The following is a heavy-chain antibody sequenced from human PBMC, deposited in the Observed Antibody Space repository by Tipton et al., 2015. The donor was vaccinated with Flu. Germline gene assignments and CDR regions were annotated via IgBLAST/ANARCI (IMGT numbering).Heavy chain of an antibody. V-gene: IGHV4-59*01. CDR2: NYYSGST. D-gene: IGHD3-10*01. J-gene: IGHJ2*01. CDR3: ARVCDPRIRYFDL. CDR1: GGSISSYY. Sequence: TLSLTCTVSGGSISSYYWSWIRQPPGKGLEWIGYNYYSGSTNYNPSLKSRVTISVDTSKNQFSLKLSSVTAADTAVYYCARVCDPRIRYFDLWGRGTLVTVSS.